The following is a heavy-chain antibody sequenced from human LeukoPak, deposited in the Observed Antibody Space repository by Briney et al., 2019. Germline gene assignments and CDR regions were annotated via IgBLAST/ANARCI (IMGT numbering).Heavy chain of an antibody. CDR3: AKGDVLRFLEWFYYDY. Sequence: GGSLRLSCAASGFTFSSYAMSWVRQAPGKGLEGVSAISGSGGSTYYADSVKGRFTISRDNSKNTLYLQMNSLRAEDTAVYYCAKGDVLRFLEWFYYDYWGQGTLVTVSS. D-gene: IGHD3-3*01. V-gene: IGHV3-23*01. CDR2: ISGSGGST. CDR1: GFTFSSYA. J-gene: IGHJ4*02.